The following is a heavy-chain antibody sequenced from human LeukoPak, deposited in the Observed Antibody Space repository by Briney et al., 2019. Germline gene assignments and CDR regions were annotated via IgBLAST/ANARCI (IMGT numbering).Heavy chain of an antibody. CDR2: IYYSGST. Sequence: SETLSLTCSVSGGSISSYYWSWIRQPPGKGLEWIGYIYYSGSTNYNPSLKSRVTISVDKSKNQFSLKLSSVTAADTAVYYCARLVVVVAAYYFDYWGQGTLVTVSS. J-gene: IGHJ4*02. CDR1: GGSISSYY. D-gene: IGHD2-15*01. CDR3: ARLVVVVAAYYFDY. V-gene: IGHV4-59*12.